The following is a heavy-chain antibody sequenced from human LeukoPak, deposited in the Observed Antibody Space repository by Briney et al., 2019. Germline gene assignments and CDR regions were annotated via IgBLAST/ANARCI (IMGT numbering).Heavy chain of an antibody. V-gene: IGHV3-23*01. J-gene: IGHJ4*02. CDR1: GFTFTHHA. CDR2: VSGSGSLK. Sequence: SGGSLRLSCAGSGFTFTHHALSWVRQAPGKGLEWVSTVSGSGSLKFYADSVKGRFTISRDNSENTLYLQMSGVSTEDTALYYCAKDRSTGFYYLDSWGQGTLVTVSS. D-gene: IGHD6-19*01. CDR3: AKDRSTGFYYLDS.